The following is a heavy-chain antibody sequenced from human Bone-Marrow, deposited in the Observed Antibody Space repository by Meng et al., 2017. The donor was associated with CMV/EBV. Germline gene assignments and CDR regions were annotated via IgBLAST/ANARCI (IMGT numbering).Heavy chain of an antibody. V-gene: IGHV3-74*01. CDR1: GFIFSSYW. CDR2: INSDGIST. D-gene: IGHD3-22*01. CDR3: ARTYYYDSSGYYSRDYYGMDV. J-gene: IGHJ6*02. Sequence: GESLKISCAASGFIFSSYWMHWVRQAPGKGLVWVSRINSDGISTSYADSVKGRFTISRDNAKNTLYLQMNSQRAEDTAVYYCARTYYYDSSGYYSRDYYGMDVWGQGTTVTVSS.